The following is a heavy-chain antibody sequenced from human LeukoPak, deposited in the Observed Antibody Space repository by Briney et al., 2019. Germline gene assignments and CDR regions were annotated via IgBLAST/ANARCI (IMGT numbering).Heavy chain of an antibody. CDR2: IYYSGST. D-gene: IGHD1-26*01. V-gene: IGHV4-59*01. CDR1: GGSISSYY. Sequence: IPSETLSLTCTVSGGSISSYYWSWIRQPPGKGLEWIGHIYYSGSTNYNPSLKSRVTISVDTSKNQFSLKLSSVTAADTAVYYCAVIVGATRGRGYFDYWGQGTLVTVSS. J-gene: IGHJ4*02. CDR3: AVIVGATRGRGYFDY.